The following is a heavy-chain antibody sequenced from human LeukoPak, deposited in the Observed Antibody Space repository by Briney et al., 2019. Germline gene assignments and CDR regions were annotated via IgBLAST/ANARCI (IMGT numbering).Heavy chain of an antibody. CDR3: AREAGYADAFDI. J-gene: IGHJ3*02. V-gene: IGHV3-21*01. D-gene: IGHD5-12*01. Sequence: RGAPRLSCAASGFTFSSYSMSGVRQAPGKGLEWVSSISSSSSYIYYADSVKGRFTISRDNAKNSLYLQMNSLRAEDTAVYYCAREAGYADAFDIWGQGTMVTVSS. CDR1: GFTFSSYS. CDR2: ISSSSSYI.